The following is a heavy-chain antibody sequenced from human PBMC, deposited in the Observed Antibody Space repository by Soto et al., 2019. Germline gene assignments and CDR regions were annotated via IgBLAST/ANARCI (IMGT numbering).Heavy chain of an antibody. D-gene: IGHD6-19*01. CDR2: ISAYNGNT. CDR3: ATGGAVGGMNFDY. Sequence: GASVKVSCKASGYTFTSYDMHWVRQAPGQGLEWMGWISAYNGNTNYAQKIQGRVTMTTDTSTSTAYMKLRSLRSDDTAVYFCATGGAVGGMNFDYWGQGTLVTVSS. CDR1: GYTFTSYD. J-gene: IGHJ4*02. V-gene: IGHV1-18*04.